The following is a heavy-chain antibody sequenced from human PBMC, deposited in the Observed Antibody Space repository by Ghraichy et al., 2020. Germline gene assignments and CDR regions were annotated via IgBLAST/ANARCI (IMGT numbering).Heavy chain of an antibody. CDR3: ARPDPRLGTTGWAYYMDV. D-gene: IGHD3-9*01. CDR1: GFTFSNYA. Sequence: GESLNISCAASGFTFSNYAMTWVRQAPGKGLEWVASIRNNGRTHYADSVKGRFTISRDNSKNTVHLQMSSLRAEDTAVYYCARPDPRLGTTGWAYYMDVWGQGTTVTVSS. V-gene: IGHV3-23*01. J-gene: IGHJ6*02. CDR2: IRNNGRT.